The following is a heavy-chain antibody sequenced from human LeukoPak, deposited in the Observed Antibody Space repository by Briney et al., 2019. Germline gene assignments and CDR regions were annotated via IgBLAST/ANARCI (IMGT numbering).Heavy chain of an antibody. D-gene: IGHD5-18*01. V-gene: IGHV3-30*02. CDR2: IRYDGSNK. CDR1: GFTFSSYG. J-gene: IGHJ4*02. CDR3: AKGSDTAMVSLDY. Sequence: GGSLRPSCAASGFTFSSYGMHWVRQAPGKGLEWVAFIRYDGSNKYYADSVKGRFTISRDNSKNTLYLQMNSLRAEDTAVYYCAKGSDTAMVSLDYWGQGTLVTVSS.